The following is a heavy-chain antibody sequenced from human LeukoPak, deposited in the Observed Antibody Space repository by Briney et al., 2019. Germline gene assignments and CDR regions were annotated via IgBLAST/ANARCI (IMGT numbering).Heavy chain of an antibody. CDR3: ARDFWSGRNWFDP. CDR1: GDSISSSHW. V-gene: IGHV4-4*02. CDR2: IYHSGNT. Sequence: SGTLSLTCAVSGDSISSSHWWSWVRQPPGKGLEWIGEIYHSGNTNYNPSLKSRVTMSVDKSKNQFSLKLSSVTAADTAVYYRARDFWSGRNWFDPWGQGTLVTVSS. J-gene: IGHJ5*02. D-gene: IGHD3-3*01.